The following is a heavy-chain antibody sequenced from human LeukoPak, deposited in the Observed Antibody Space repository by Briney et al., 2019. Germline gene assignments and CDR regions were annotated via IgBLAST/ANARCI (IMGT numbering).Heavy chain of an antibody. CDR2: INPNSGGT. Sequence: ASVKVSCKASGYTFTGYYMHWVRQAPGQGLEWMGWINPNSGGTNYAQKFQGRVTMTRDTSISTAYMELSRLRSDDTAVYYCARGRRMRPDNAIDAFDIWGQGTMVTVSS. CDR1: GYTFTGYY. V-gene: IGHV1-2*02. D-gene: IGHD1-14*01. J-gene: IGHJ3*02. CDR3: ARGRRMRPDNAIDAFDI.